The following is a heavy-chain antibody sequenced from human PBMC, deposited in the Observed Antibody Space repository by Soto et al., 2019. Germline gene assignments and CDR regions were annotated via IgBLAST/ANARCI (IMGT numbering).Heavy chain of an antibody. D-gene: IGHD1-26*01. CDR3: ARHRWEQRGRNVFEI. V-gene: IGHV3-11*01. J-gene: IGHJ3*02. CDR1: GFTFSDYY. Sequence: PGGSLRLSCVASGFTFSDYYISWIRQAPGKGLEWVSYISSSGSTIYSADSVKGRFIISRDNAKNSLYVQMNSLRAEDTAVYYCARHRWEQRGRNVFEIWGQGTLVSVS. CDR2: ISSSGSTI.